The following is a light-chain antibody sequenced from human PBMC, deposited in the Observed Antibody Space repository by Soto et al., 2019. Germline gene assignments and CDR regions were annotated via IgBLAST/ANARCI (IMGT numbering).Light chain of an antibody. J-gene: IGKJ4*01. Sequence: VVMTQSPGTLSVSAGEIAILSFRASQSLTTNLAWYQQKPCQAPRLLIHDASSRATGIPDRFRGSGSGTDFTLTISRLEPEDFAVYYCQQFGSSLTFGGGTKVDI. CDR2: DAS. V-gene: IGKV3-20*01. CDR1: QSLTTN. CDR3: QQFGSSLT.